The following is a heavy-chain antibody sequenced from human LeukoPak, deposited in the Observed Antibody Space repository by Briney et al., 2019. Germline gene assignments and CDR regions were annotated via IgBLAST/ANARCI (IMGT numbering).Heavy chain of an antibody. Sequence: HPGGSLRLSCAASGVTLSGSAMHWVRQASGKGLEWVGRIRSKANSYATAYAASVKGRFTISRDDSKNTAYLPMNSLKTEDTAAYYCTRHQQVHVTSKAGDYYYYMDVWGKGTTVTVSS. J-gene: IGHJ6*03. CDR1: GVTLSGSA. V-gene: IGHV3-73*01. CDR3: TRHQQVHVTSKAGDYYYYMDV. CDR2: IRSKANSYAT. D-gene: IGHD3-3*01.